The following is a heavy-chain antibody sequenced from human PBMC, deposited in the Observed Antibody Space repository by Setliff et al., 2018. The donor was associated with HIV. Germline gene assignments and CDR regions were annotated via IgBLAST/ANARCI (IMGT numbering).Heavy chain of an antibody. J-gene: IGHJ2*01. CDR3: ARETNASGSLTAYWYFDL. CDR1: GGSISSGDYY. CDR2: IYNSGST. D-gene: IGHD3-10*01. Sequence: SETLSLTCTVSGGSISSGDYYWTWIRQPPGKGLEWIGYIYNSGSTYYEPSLRGRVTISIDRSKNQCSLKLNSVTAADTAVYYCARETNASGSLTAYWYFDLWGRGTLVTVSS. V-gene: IGHV4-30-4*08.